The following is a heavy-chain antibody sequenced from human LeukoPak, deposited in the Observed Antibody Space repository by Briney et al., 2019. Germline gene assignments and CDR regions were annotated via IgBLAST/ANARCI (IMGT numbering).Heavy chain of an antibody. V-gene: IGHV3-23*01. CDR3: AKGPPGLRWVYYMDV. D-gene: IGHD4-23*01. J-gene: IGHJ6*03. CDR1: GFTFSSYG. CDR2: ISGSGGST. Sequence: GGSLRLSCAASGFTFSSYGMSWVRQAPGKGLEWVSAISGSGGSTYYADSVKGRFTISRDNSKNTLYLQMNSLRAEDTAVYYCAKGPPGLRWVYYMDVWGKGTTVTISS.